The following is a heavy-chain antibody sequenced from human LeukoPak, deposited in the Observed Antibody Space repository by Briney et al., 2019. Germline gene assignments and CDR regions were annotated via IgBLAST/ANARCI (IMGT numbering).Heavy chain of an antibody. CDR3: AREGPGIVGASMDV. CDR1: GFTVSSNY. D-gene: IGHD1-26*01. V-gene: IGHV3-53*01. Sequence: GGSLRLSCAASGFTVSSNYMSWVRQAPGEGLEWVSVIYSGGSTYYADSVKGRFTISRDNSKNTLYLQMNSLRAEDTAVYYCAREGPGIVGASMDVWGQGTTVTVSS. J-gene: IGHJ6*02. CDR2: IYSGGST.